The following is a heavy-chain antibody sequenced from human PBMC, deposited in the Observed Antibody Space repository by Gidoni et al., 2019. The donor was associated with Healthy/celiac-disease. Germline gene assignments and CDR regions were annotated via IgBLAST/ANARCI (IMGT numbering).Heavy chain of an antibody. J-gene: IGHJ4*02. CDR3: ARDSYSYGSHFDY. CDR2: LAYDGSNK. Sequence: QVQLVESVGGVVQPGRSLRLSCADSGFTFSSYAMHWVRQAPGKGLEWVAVLAYDGSNKYYADSVKGRFTISRYNSKNTLYLQMNSLRAEDTAVYYCARDSYSYGSHFDYWGQGTLVTVSS. CDR1: GFTFSSYA. D-gene: IGHD5-18*01. V-gene: IGHV3-30*04.